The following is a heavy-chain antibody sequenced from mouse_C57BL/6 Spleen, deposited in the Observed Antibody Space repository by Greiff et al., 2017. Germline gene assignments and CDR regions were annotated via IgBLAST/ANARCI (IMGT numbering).Heavy chain of an antibody. J-gene: IGHJ2*01. D-gene: IGHD1-1*01. Sequence: EVKLMESGAELVRPGASVKLSCTASGFNIKDDYMHWVKQRPEQGLEWIGWIDPENGDTEYASKFQGKATITADTSSNTASLQRSSLTSEDTAVYYCTSYSYAYWGQGTTLTVSS. CDR2: IDPENGDT. CDR3: TSYSYAY. V-gene: IGHV14-4*01. CDR1: GFNIKDDY.